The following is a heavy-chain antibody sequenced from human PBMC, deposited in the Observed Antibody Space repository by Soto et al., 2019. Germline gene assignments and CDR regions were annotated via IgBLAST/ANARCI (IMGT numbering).Heavy chain of an antibody. V-gene: IGHV4-38-2*01. D-gene: IGHD1-26*01. J-gene: IGHJ5*02. Sequence: SETLSLTCAVSGYSISSGYYWGWIRQPPGKGLEWIGSIYHSGSTYYNPSLKSRVTISVDTSKNQFSLKLRSVTAADTAVYYCARGEGGRNWFDPWGQGTLVTV. CDR2: IYHSGST. CDR1: GYSISSGYY. CDR3: ARGEGGRNWFDP.